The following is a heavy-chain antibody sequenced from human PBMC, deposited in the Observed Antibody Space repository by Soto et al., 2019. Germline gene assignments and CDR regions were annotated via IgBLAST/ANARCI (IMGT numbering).Heavy chain of an antibody. J-gene: IGHJ6*04. CDR1: GVTLSGRS. Sequence: EVQLVESGGGLVQPGGSLRLSCAASGVTLSGRSMHWVHQAPGKGLVWVSGIDNAGTDSTYADSVKGRFTSSRDNAKKMLYLQMNSLRVEDTAVYYCARGWFGPDVWGKGTTVTVSS. V-gene: IGHV3-74*01. CDR2: IDNAGTDS. CDR3: ARGWFGPDV. D-gene: IGHD3-10*01.